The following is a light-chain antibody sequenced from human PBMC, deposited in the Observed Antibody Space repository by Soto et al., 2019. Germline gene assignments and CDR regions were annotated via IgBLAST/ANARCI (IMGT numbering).Light chain of an antibody. CDR1: SRDVGGHNY. J-gene: IGLJ1*01. V-gene: IGLV2-14*01. CDR3: SSYTSTSTLLV. CDR2: EVT. Sequence: QSALTQPASVSGSPGQSITLSCTGTSRDVGGHNYVSWYQQHPGKAPKLMIYEVTNRPSGVSDRFSGSKSGNTASLTISGLQAEDEADYYCSSYTSTSTLLVFGTGTKVTVL.